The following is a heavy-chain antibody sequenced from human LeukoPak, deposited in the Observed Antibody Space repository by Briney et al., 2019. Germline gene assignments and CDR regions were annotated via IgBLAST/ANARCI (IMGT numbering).Heavy chain of an antibody. CDR1: GFTFSSYA. CDR2: ISYDGNNK. D-gene: IGHD3-22*01. CDR3: ARDLGQYYDTSDNWFDP. V-gene: IGHV3-30*04. Sequence: PGRSLRLSCAASGFTFSSYAMHWVRQAPGKGLEWVAIISYDGNNKYYADSVKGRFTISRDSSKNTLYLQMNSLRAEDTAVYYCARDLGQYYDTSDNWFDPWGQGTLVTVSS. J-gene: IGHJ5*02.